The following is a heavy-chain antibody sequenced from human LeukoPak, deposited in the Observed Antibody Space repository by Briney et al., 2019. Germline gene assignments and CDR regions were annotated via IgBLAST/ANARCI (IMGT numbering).Heavy chain of an antibody. Sequence: PSETLSLTCTVSGGSISSYYWSWIRQPAGSRLEWIGRVYSSGSTNYNPSLKSRVTISVDTSKNQFSLKLSSVTAADTAVYYCARETSLGYCSGGSCYEEYYFDYWGQGTLVTVSS. CDR1: GGSISSYY. CDR3: ARETSLGYCSGGSCYEEYYFDY. D-gene: IGHD2-15*01. J-gene: IGHJ4*02. V-gene: IGHV4-4*07. CDR2: VYSSGST.